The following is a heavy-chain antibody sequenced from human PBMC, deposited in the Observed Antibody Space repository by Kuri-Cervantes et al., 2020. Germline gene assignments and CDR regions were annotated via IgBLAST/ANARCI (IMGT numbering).Heavy chain of an antibody. Sequence: ASVKVSCKASGYTFTGYYMHWVRQAPGQGLEWMGWISAYNGNTNYAQKLQGRVTMTTDTFTSTAYMELRSLRSDDTAVYYCARGYYGSGSYYNAPGYWGQGTLVTVSS. J-gene: IGHJ4*02. D-gene: IGHD3-10*01. CDR3: ARGYYGSGSYYNAPGY. CDR2: ISAYNGNT. V-gene: IGHV1-18*04. CDR1: GYTFTGYY.